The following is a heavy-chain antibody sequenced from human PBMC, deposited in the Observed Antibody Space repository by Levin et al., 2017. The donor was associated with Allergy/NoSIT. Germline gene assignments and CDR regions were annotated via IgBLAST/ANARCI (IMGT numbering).Heavy chain of an antibody. CDR3: AKENRAHPSSGWYLYLEENSYYFDY. J-gene: IGHJ4*02. Sequence: PGGSLRLSCAASGFTFSSYGMHWVRQAPGKGLEWVAVISYDGSNKYYADSVKGRFTISRDNSKNTLYLQMNSLRAEDTAVYYCAKENRAHPSSGWYLYLEENSYYFDYWGQGTLVTVSS. CDR2: ISYDGSNK. CDR1: GFTFSSYG. D-gene: IGHD6-19*01. V-gene: IGHV3-30*18.